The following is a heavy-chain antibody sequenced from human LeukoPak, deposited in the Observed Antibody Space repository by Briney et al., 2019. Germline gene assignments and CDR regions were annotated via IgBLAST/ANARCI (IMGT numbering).Heavy chain of an antibody. CDR1: GYTFTSYG. CDR3: ARDQGYCGGDCRDAFDI. Sequence: ASVKVSCKASGYTFTSYGISWVRQAPGQGLERMGWISAYNGNTNYAQKLQGRVTMTTDTSTSTAYMELRSLRSDDTAVYYCARDQGYCGGDCRDAFDIWGQGTMVTVSS. CDR2: ISAYNGNT. J-gene: IGHJ3*02. V-gene: IGHV1-18*01. D-gene: IGHD2-21*02.